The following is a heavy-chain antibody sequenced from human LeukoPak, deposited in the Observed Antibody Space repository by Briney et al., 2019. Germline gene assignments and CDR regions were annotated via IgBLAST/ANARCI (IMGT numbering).Heavy chain of an antibody. V-gene: IGHV3-74*01. CDR1: GFTFINYW. CDR3: ARDGYHYFDY. Sequence: GGSLRLSCEASGFTFINYWMHWVRQTPGKGLMWVSRISGDGSTTNYADSVKGRFTISRDNAKNSLYLQMNSLRAEDTAVYYCARDGYHYFDYWGQGTLVTVSS. J-gene: IGHJ4*02. D-gene: IGHD1-1*01. CDR2: ISGDGSTT.